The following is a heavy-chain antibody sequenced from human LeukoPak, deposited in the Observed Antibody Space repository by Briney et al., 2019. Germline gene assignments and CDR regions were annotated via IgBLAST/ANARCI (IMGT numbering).Heavy chain of an antibody. D-gene: IGHD6-13*01. J-gene: IGHJ5*02. V-gene: IGHV3-30*18. CDR2: ISYDGSNK. Sequence: TGRSLRLSCAASGFTFSSYGMHWVRQAPGKGLEWGAVISYDGSNKYYADSVKGRFTISRDNSKNTLYLQMNSLRAEDTTVYYCAKQHETYSSSWYWFDACGQATLVTASS. CDR3: AKQHETYSSSWYWFDA. CDR1: GFTFSSYG.